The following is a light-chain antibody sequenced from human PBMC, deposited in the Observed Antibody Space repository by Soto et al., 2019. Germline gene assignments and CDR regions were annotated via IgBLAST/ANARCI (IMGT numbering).Light chain of an antibody. V-gene: IGKV1-5*01. CDR3: KQYNSYSGT. CDR1: QSISSY. Sequence: DIQMTQSPSTLSASVGDRVTITCRASQSISSYLNWYQQKPGKAPKLLIYAASSLQSGVQSRFSGSGSGTEFTLTIRSLQPDDFATYYCKQYNSYSGTVGQGTKVDI. J-gene: IGKJ1*01. CDR2: AAS.